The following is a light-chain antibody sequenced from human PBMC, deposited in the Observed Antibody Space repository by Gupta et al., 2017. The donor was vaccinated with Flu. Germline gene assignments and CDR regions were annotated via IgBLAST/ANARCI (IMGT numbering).Light chain of an antibody. V-gene: IGKV3D-11*01. Sequence: NRANGIKARFSGSGAGTDFTLAISSLEPEDFAVYYCQQRRNGHPTITFGQGTRMEIK. CDR3: QQRRNGHPTIT. J-gene: IGKJ5*01.